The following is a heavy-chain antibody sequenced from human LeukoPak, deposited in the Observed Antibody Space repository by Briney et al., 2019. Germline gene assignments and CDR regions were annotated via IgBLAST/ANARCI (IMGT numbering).Heavy chain of an antibody. V-gene: IGHV3-20*01. CDR1: GFTFDDYG. J-gene: IGHJ6*03. CDR2: INWNGGST. D-gene: IGHD1-26*01. CDR3: ARSGDLPSYYMDV. Sequence: GGSLRLSCAASGFTFDDYGMSWVRRAPGKGLEWVSGINWNGGSTGYADSVKGRFTISRDNAENSLYLQMNSLRAEDTALYHCARSGDLPSYYMDVWGKRTTVTVSS.